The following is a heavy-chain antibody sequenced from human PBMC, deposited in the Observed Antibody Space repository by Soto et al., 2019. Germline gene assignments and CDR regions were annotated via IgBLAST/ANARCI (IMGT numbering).Heavy chain of an antibody. D-gene: IGHD3-3*01. V-gene: IGHV3-30*18. CDR1: GFTFSSYG. J-gene: IGHJ4*02. CDR3: AKDAIWSGQDFPGY. CDR2: ISYDGSNK. Sequence: PGGSLRLSCAASGFTFSSYGMHWVRQAPGKGLEWVAVISYDGSNKYYADSVKGRFTISRDNSKNTLYLQMNSLRAEDTAVYYCAKDAIWSGQDFPGYWGQGTLVTVSS.